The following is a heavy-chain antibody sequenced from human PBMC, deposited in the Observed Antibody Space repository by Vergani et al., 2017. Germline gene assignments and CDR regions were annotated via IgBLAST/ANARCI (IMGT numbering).Heavy chain of an antibody. Sequence: QVQLQQWGAGLLKPSETLSLTCAVYGGSFSGYYWSWIRQPPGKGLEWIGEINHSGSTNYNPSLKSRVTISVDTSKNQFSLKLSSVTAADTAVYYCARRPAVRYLGYCSGGSCSPPRGWFDPWGQGTLVTVSS. CDR1: GGSFSGYY. CDR3: ARRPAVRYLGYCSGGSCSPPRGWFDP. V-gene: IGHV4-34*01. J-gene: IGHJ5*02. CDR2: INHSGST. D-gene: IGHD2-15*01.